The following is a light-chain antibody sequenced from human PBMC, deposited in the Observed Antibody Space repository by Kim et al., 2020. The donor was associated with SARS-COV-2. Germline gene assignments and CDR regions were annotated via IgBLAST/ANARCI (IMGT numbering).Light chain of an antibody. J-gene: IGKJ2*01. V-gene: IGKV1-12*01. CDR2: AAS. CDR1: QRINNW. Sequence: DIQMTQSPSSVSASVGDRVTIICRASQRINNWLVWYQQKPGKAPKLLIYAASTLQSGVPSRFSGSGSGTDFTLTISNLQPEDFATYYCQQANSFPHTFGHGTKLEI. CDR3: QQANSFPHT.